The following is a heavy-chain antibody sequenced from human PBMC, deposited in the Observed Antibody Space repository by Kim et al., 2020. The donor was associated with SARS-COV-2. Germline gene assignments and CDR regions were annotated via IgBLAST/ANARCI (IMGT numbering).Heavy chain of an antibody. CDR1: GFTFSSYA. D-gene: IGHD3-10*01. J-gene: IGHJ6*02. Sequence: GGSLRLSCSAFGFTFSSYAMHWVRQAPGKGLEYVSAISSNGGSTYYADSVKGRFTISRDNSNNTLYLQMSSLRAEDTAVYYFVKWYYYGSGEAANYYYGMDVWGQGTTVTVSS. CDR3: VKWYYYGSGEAANYYYGMDV. CDR2: ISSNGGST. V-gene: IGHV3-64D*06.